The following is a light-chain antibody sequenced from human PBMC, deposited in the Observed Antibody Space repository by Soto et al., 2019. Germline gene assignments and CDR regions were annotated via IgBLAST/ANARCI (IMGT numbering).Light chain of an antibody. Sequence: QSVLTQPPSVSGAPGQRVTTSCTGSSSNIGAGYDVHWYQQLPGTAPKLLIYGNSNRPSGVPDRFSGSKSGTSASLAITGLQVEDEADYYCQSYESSLSGFYVFGTGTKVTVL. CDR3: QSYESSLSGFYV. J-gene: IGLJ1*01. CDR1: SSNIGAGYD. V-gene: IGLV1-40*01. CDR2: GNS.